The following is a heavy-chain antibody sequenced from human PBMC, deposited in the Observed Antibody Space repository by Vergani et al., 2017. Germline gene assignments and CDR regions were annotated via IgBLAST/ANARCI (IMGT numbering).Heavy chain of an antibody. CDR3: AKDRQGMYSSSSGPFDY. V-gene: IGHV3-21*01. CDR1: GFTFDDYG. J-gene: IGHJ4*02. CDR2: ISSSSSYI. D-gene: IGHD6-6*01. Sequence: EVQLVESGGGVVRPGGSLRLSCAASGFTFDDYGMSWVRQAPGKGLEWVSSISSSSSYIDYADSVKGRFTISRDNAKNSLYLQMNSLRAEDTAVYYCAKDRQGMYSSSSGPFDYWGQGTLVTVSS.